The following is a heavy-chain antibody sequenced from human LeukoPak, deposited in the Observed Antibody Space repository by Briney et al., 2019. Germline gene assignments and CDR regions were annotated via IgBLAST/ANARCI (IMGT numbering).Heavy chain of an antibody. CDR2: IHSDGRST. V-gene: IGHV3-74*01. CDR3: ARGDYSLDY. D-gene: IGHD4-11*01. J-gene: IGHJ4*02. CDR1: GFTFSRYW. Sequence: PGGSLRLSCAASGFTFSRYWMHWVRHAPGKGLVWVSLIHSDGRSTSYADSVRGRSTISRDNAKNTLYLQMISLRAEDTAVYYCARGDYSLDYWGQGTLVTVSS.